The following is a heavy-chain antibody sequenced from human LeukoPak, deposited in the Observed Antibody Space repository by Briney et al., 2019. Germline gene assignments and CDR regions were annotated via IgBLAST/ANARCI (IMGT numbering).Heavy chain of an antibody. CDR3: AKAPIGVVIMRFDY. V-gene: IGHV3-23*01. D-gene: IGHD3-3*01. CDR1: GFTFSSYA. Sequence: PGGSLRLSCAASGFTFSSYAMSWVRQAPGKGLEWVSAISGSGGSTYYADSVKGRSTISRDNSKNTLYLQMNSLRAEDTAVYYCAKAPIGVVIMRFDYWGQGTLVTVSS. CDR2: ISGSGGST. J-gene: IGHJ4*02.